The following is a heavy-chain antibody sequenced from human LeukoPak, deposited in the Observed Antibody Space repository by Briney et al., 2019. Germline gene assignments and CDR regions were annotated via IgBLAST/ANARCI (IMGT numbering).Heavy chain of an antibody. J-gene: IGHJ4*02. Sequence: ASVKVSCKASGYTFTSYDINWVRQAAGQGVEGMGWMNPNSGNTVYAQKFQGRATMNRNSSISKAYMELSSLRSEDTAVYYCARGPYTSILDWGQGTLVTVSS. D-gene: IGHD3-16*01. CDR3: ARGPYTSILD. CDR2: MNPNSGNT. V-gene: IGHV1-8*01. CDR1: GYTFTSYD.